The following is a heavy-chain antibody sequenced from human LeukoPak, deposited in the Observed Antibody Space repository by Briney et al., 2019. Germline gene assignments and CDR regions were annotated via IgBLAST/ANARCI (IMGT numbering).Heavy chain of an antibody. CDR2: LYYTGKS. CDR1: GGSINTYY. D-gene: IGHD6-13*01. V-gene: IGHV4-59*03. Sequence: SETLSLTCTVSGGSINTYYGSWIRQPPGKGLEWVAYLYYTGKSNYNPSLKSRVTMSVDTSRNRLSLKLSSVTAAHTAVYFCAKQIRPGTFDVWGQGTVVTVPS. J-gene: IGHJ3*01. CDR3: AKQIRPGTFDV.